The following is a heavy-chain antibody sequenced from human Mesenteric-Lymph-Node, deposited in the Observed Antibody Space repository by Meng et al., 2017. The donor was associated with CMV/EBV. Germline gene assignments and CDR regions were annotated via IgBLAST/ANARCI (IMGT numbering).Heavy chain of an antibody. V-gene: IGHV1-18*04. CDR3: ARTGGLDYSNSRGDYYYGMDV. CDR2: ISAYNGNT. D-gene: IGHD4-11*01. Sequence: ASVKVSCKASGYTFTGYYMHWVRQAPGQGLEGMGWISAYNGNTNYAQKLQGRVTMTTDTSTSTAYMELRSLRSEDTAVYYCARTGGLDYSNSRGDYYYGMDVWGQGTTVTVSS. CDR1: GYTFTGYY. J-gene: IGHJ6*02.